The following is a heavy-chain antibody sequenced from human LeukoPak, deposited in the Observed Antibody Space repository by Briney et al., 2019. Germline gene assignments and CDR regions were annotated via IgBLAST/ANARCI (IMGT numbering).Heavy chain of an antibody. CDR1: GGTFSSYA. CDR3: ARDFVGANYCGGDCYSS. D-gene: IGHD2-21*02. V-gene: IGHV1-69*13. J-gene: IGHJ5*02. Sequence: SVKVSCKASGGTFSSYAISWVRQAPGQGLEWMGGIVPIFGTANYAQKFQGRVTITADESTSTAYMELSSLRSEDTAVYYCARDFVGANYCGGDCYSSWGQGTLVTVSS. CDR2: IVPIFGTA.